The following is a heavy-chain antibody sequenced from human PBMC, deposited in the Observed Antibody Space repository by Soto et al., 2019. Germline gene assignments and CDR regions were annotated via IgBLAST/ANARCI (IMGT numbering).Heavy chain of an antibody. V-gene: IGHV4-4*09. CDR2: ISSSGVT. CDR1: GASMSVYY. J-gene: IGHJ4*02. Sequence: SETLSLTCTVSGASMSVYYWSWIRQPPGKGLEWIGYISSSGVTYYSPSLKSRVAISIDKSKNQLSLRLDSVTAADTAVYHCARHPTIQNYFDSWGQGTLVTVSS. CDR3: ARHPTIQNYFDS.